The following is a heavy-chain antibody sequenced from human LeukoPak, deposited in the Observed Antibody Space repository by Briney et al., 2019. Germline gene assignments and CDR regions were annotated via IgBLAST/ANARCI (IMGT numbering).Heavy chain of an antibody. Sequence: SETLSLTCAVSGYSTSSGYYWGWIGQPPGKGREWIGSIYHSGSTYYNPSLASRVTISVDTSKSQFSLKLSSVTAADTAVYYCARTSVYYFDYWGQGTLVTVSS. CDR1: GYSTSSGYY. CDR2: IYHSGST. J-gene: IGHJ4*02. V-gene: IGHV4-38-2*01. CDR3: ARTSVYYFDY.